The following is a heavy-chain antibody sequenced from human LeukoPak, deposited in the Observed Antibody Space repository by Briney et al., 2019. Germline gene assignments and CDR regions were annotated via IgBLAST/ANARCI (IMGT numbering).Heavy chain of an antibody. CDR3: AKDSRHLSSTRGGLKESRGGFSDY. Sequence: GGSLRLSCTVSGFSLSSYAMSWVRRAPGKGLEWVSATSSSDAGKYYADSVRGRFTISRDNSRNTMYLQMNSLRAEDAAVYYCAKDSRHLSSTRGGLKESRGGFSDYWGQGTLVTVSS. CDR1: GFSLSSYA. CDR2: TSSSDAGK. D-gene: IGHD6-13*01. V-gene: IGHV3-23*01. J-gene: IGHJ4*02.